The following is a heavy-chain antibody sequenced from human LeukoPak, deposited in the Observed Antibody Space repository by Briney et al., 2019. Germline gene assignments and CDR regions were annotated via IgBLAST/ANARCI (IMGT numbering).Heavy chain of an antibody. D-gene: IGHD1-26*01. CDR2: ISSSSSYI. J-gene: IGHJ4*02. CDR1: GFTFSSYS. CDR3: ARASFKWELLYYFDY. V-gene: IGHV3-21*01. Sequence: PGGSLRFSCAASGFTFSSYSMNWVRQAPGKGLEWVSSISSSSSYIYYADSVKGRFTISRDNAKNSLYLEMSSLRAEDTAVYYCARASFKWELLYYFDYWGQGTLVTVSS.